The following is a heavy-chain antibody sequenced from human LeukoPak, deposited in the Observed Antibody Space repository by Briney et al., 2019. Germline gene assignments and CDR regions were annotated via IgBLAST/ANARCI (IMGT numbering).Heavy chain of an antibody. D-gene: IGHD5-24*01. CDR1: GGTFSSYA. CDR3: AREGEDVEMAN. J-gene: IGHJ4*02. V-gene: IGHV1-69*04. Sequence: ASVKVSCKASGGTFSSYAISWVRQAPGQGLEWMGRIIPIFGIANYAQKFQGRVTTTADKSTSTAYMELSSLRSEDTAVYYCAREGEDVEMANWGQGTLVTVSS. CDR2: IIPIFGIA.